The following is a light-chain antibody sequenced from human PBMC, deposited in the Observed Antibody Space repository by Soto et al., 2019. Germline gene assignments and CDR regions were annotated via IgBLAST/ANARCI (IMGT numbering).Light chain of an antibody. CDR3: QQYSTYWT. J-gene: IGKJ1*01. CDR1: QSIRSW. V-gene: IGKV1-5*01. CDR2: DAS. Sequence: DIHMTRSPSTLSASVGNRFTISCRASQSIRSWLAWYKQKPGKAPNLLIYDASDLESGVPSSLSGSGSETEFTLTISSLQPDDFATYYCQQYSTYWTFGQGTKVDIK.